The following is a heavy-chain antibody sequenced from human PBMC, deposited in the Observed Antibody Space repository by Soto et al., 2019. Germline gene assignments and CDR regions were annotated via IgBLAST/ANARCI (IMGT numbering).Heavy chain of an antibody. Sequence: SGGTLRLSWAASGFSFSSYAMSWVRQAPGKGLEWGSAISGSGGSTYYADSGKGRLTISRDNSKNTEYQQMNRLRAEDTAVYYDAKDLPCRSTPCYPGLIRPPPLSFDPWGQGTLVTVSS. J-gene: IGHJ5*02. CDR1: GFSFSSYA. CDR2: ISGSGGST. CDR3: AKDLPCRSTPCYPGLIRPPPLSFDP. V-gene: IGHV3-23*01. D-gene: IGHD2-2*01.